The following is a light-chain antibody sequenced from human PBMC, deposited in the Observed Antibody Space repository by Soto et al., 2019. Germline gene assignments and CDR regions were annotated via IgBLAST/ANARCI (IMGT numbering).Light chain of an antibody. J-gene: IGKJ2*01. CDR3: QQRSRWHRDT. CDR2: AAS. V-gene: IGKV3-11*01. CDR1: QNVGHN. Sequence: EVVLPQSPGTLSLSPGESATLSCRASQNVGHNLAWYQQKPGQAPRLLIYAASDRATGIPARFRGRGSDADFTLTITSVEPEDFAVYYCQQRSRWHRDTFGQGTKLEIK.